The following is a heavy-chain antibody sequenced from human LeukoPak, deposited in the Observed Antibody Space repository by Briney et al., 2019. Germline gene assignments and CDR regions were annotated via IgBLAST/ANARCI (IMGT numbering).Heavy chain of an antibody. V-gene: IGHV3-23*01. CDR3: ARDRHSSYVGVYYYMDV. Sequence: GGTLRLSCAASGFTFNRYGMSWVRQAPGKGLEWVSAITGSGGTPYYADSMKGRFTISRDNSKNTLYLQMGSLRAEDMAVYYCARDRHSSYVGVYYYMDVWGKGTTVTVSS. J-gene: IGHJ6*03. CDR2: ITGSGGTP. CDR1: GFTFNRYG. D-gene: IGHD6-19*01.